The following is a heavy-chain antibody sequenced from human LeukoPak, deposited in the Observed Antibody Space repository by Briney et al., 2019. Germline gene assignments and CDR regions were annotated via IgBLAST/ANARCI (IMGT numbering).Heavy chain of an antibody. CDR2: ISSSSSYI. D-gene: IGHD3-22*01. CDR3: ARDLAGGYGTNWFDP. CDR1: GFTFSSYS. Sequence: PGVSLRLSCAASGFTFSSYSMNWVRQAPGKGLEWVSSISSSSSYIYYADSVKGRFTISRDNAKNSLYLQMNSLRAEDTAVYYCARDLAGGYGTNWFDPWGQGTLVTVSS. V-gene: IGHV3-21*01. J-gene: IGHJ5*02.